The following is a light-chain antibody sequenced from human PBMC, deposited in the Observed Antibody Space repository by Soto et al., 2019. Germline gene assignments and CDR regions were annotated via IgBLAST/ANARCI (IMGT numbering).Light chain of an antibody. V-gene: IGKV1-5*03. CDR2: KAS. Sequence: DIQMTQSPSTLSASVGDRVTITCRASQSISSWLAWYQQKPGKAPRVLIYKASSLESGVPSRFSGSGSGTEFTLTISSLQHDDFATYYCQQYNSYSRTLGQGTKVDIK. CDR1: QSISSW. J-gene: IGKJ1*01. CDR3: QQYNSYSRT.